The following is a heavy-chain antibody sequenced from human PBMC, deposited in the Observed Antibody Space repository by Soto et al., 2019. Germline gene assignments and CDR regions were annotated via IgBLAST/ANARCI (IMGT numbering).Heavy chain of an antibody. CDR2: IWYDGSKK. CDR1: GFSFRSYG. V-gene: IGHV3-33*01. CDR3: ARGWSTGWFDY. J-gene: IGHJ5*01. D-gene: IGHD2-8*02. Sequence: QVQLVESGGGVVQPGRSLKLSCAASGFSFRSYGIHWVRQAPGKGLEWVALIWYDGSKKYYADSVRGRFTISRANPKSTLTLQMNSLRAEDTAVYYCARGWSTGWFDYWGQGTLVTVSS.